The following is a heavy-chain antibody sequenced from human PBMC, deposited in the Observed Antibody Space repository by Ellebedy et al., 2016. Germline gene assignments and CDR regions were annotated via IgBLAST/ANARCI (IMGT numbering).Heavy chain of an antibody. D-gene: IGHD1-26*01. CDR1: GFTIDYYA. V-gene: IGHV3-9*01. J-gene: IGHJ4*02. CDR3: ARDMYSGAYYN. Sequence: SLKISXEASGFTIDYYAMHWVRQAPGKGLEWVSGIGWNGGSVHYADSVKGRFTISRDNSKNTLYLQMNSLRAEDTAVYYCARDMYSGAYYNWGQGTLVTVSS. CDR2: IGWNGGSV.